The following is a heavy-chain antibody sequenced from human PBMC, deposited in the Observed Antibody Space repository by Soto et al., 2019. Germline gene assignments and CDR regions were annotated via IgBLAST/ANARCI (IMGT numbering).Heavy chain of an antibody. CDR2: INWNGVNI. Sequence: EVQLVDSGGGLVQPGRSLRLSCAASGFSFDDYTMHWVRQVPGKGLEWVSSINWNGVNIAYADSVKGRFTISRDNAKNSLYLQMNSLRREDTALYYCAKEGYCSTTSCRYFDYWGQGILVTVSS. J-gene: IGHJ4*02. D-gene: IGHD2-2*01. CDR3: AKEGYCSTTSCRYFDY. V-gene: IGHV3-9*01. CDR1: GFSFDDYT.